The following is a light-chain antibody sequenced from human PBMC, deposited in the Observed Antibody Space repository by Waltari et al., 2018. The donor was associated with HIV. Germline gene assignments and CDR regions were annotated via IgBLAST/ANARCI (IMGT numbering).Light chain of an antibody. V-gene: IGLV1-44*01. CDR1: DSNIGSNT. J-gene: IGLJ1*01. CDR2: SDG. CDR3: AASDDSLNAYV. Sequence: QSVLTQPPSASGTPGQRVVISCSGSDSNIGSNTIKWFQQLPGSAPKVLVFSDGPRPSGVADRFSGSKSGTSASLAISVVQAEDEADYYCAASDDSLNAYVFGSGTKVTVL.